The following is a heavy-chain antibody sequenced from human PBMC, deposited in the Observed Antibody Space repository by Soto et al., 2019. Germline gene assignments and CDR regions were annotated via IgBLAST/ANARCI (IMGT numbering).Heavy chain of an antibody. D-gene: IGHD2-21*01. CDR3: AKNDCGYINCQLSDH. V-gene: IGHV3-23*01. Sequence: EVQLMESGGGLVQPGGSLRLSCAASGFTFSDYAMSWVRQAPAKGLEWVSAISGAGNSASHASSVQGRFVSPRDNTKKTLCLQMNSLRAEDTAAYYCAKNDCGYINCQLSDHWGQGTLVTVSS. J-gene: IGHJ4*02. CDR1: GFTFSDYA. CDR2: ISGAGNSA.